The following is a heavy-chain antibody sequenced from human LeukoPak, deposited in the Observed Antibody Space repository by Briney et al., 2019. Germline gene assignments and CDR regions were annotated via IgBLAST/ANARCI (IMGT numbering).Heavy chain of an antibody. CDR1: GFTFRDYSDYW. CDR2: IKQDGSVK. CDR3: ARVGRYSYAHNS. J-gene: IGHJ4*02. D-gene: IGHD5-18*01. Sequence: GGSLRLSCAASGFTFRDYSDYWMSWVRQAPGKGLEWVANIKQDGSVKYYVDSVKGRFTISRDNAKNSLFLQMNSLRAEDTAVYYCARVGRYSYAHNSWGQGTLVTVSS. V-gene: IGHV3-7*01.